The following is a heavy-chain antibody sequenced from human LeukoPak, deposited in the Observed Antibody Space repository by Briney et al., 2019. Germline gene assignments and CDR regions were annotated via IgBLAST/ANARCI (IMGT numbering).Heavy chain of an antibody. CDR3: ARTQGYCRGDTCYFLESDY. V-gene: IGHV5-51*01. CDR1: GYSFTSYW. CDR2: IYPSDSDT. Sequence: HGESLKISCKGSGYSFTSYWIAWVRQMPGKGLEWMGNIYPSDSDTKYSPSFKGQVIMSVDRSINTAYLQWSSLKASDTAMYYCARTQGYCRGDTCYFLESDYWGQGSLVTVSS. D-gene: IGHD2-15*01. J-gene: IGHJ4*02.